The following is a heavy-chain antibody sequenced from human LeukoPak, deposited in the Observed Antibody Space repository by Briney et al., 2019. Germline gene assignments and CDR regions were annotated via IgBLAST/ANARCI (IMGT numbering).Heavy chain of an antibody. V-gene: IGHV3-30*04. D-gene: IGHD3-9*01. CDR3: AREGLRYFDWRQVSYFDY. Sequence: GRSLRLSCAASGFTFSSYAMHWVRQAPGKGLEWVAVISYDGSNKYYADSVKGRFTISRDNSKNTLYLQMNSLRAEDTAVYSCAREGLRYFDWRQVSYFDYWGQGTLVTVSS. CDR2: ISYDGSNK. J-gene: IGHJ4*02. CDR1: GFTFSSYA.